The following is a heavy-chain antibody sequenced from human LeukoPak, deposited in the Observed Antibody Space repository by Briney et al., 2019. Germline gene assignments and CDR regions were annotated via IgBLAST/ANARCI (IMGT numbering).Heavy chain of an antibody. CDR3: ARDQGKGSIDAFDI. V-gene: IGHV4-30-4*01. Sequence: SETLSLTCTVSGGSISSYYWSWIRQPPGKGLEWIGYIYYSGSTYYNPSLKSRVTISVDTSKNQFSLKLSSVTAADTAVYYCARDQGKGSIDAFDIWGQGTMVTVSS. CDR1: GGSISSYY. J-gene: IGHJ3*02. D-gene: IGHD6-6*01. CDR2: IYYSGST.